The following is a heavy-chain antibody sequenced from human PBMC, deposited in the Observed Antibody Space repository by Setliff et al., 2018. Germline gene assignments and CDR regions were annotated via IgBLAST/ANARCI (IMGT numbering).Heavy chain of an antibody. J-gene: IGHJ6*03. CDR1: GDSISNYY. D-gene: IGHD3-22*01. Sequence: PSETLSLTCTFSGDSISNYYWSWVRQPPGKGLEWIGHVSTTGSTNYNPSLKSRVTILLDTSKKQFSLNLSSVTAADTAVYYCARSPFVYSNGDGYYYDRNYYCYMDVWGKGTTVTVSS. CDR3: ARSPFVYSNGDGYYYDRNYYCYMDV. V-gene: IGHV4-4*08. CDR2: VSTTGST.